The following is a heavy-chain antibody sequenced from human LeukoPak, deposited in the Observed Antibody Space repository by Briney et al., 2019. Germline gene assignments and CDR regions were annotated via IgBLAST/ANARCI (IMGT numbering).Heavy chain of an antibody. CDR1: GFTFSSYA. CDR3: ARAGYSGYGRAFDI. V-gene: IGHV3-30*04. CDR2: ISYDGSNK. Sequence: GRSLRLSCAASGFTFSSYAMHWVRQAPGKGLEWVAVISYDGSNKYYADSVKGRFTISRDNAKNSLYLQMNSLRAEDTAVYYCARAGYSGYGRAFDIWGQGTMVTVSS. J-gene: IGHJ3*02. D-gene: IGHD5-12*01.